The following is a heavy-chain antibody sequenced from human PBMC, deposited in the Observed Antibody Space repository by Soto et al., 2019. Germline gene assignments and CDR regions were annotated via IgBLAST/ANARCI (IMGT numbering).Heavy chain of an antibody. CDR2: TSSSGSTI. D-gene: IGHD3-3*01. J-gene: IGHJ5*02. CDR1: GFTFSDYY. CDR3: ARTLSITIFLFDP. Sequence: TGGSLRLSCAASGFTFSDYYMSWIRQAPGKGLEWVSYTSSSGSTIYYADSVKGRFTISRDNAKNSLYLQMNSLRAEDTAVYYCARTLSITIFLFDPWGQGTLVTVSS. V-gene: IGHV3-11*01.